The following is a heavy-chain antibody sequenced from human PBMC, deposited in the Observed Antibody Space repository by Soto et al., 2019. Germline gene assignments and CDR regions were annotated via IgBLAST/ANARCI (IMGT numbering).Heavy chain of an antibody. V-gene: IGHV3-49*03. CDR2: IRSKAYGGTT. J-gene: IGHJ6*03. CDR3: TSSIIDPWYYYFWSGTFNYYYYYYMDV. Sequence: PGGSLRLSCTASGFTFGDYAMSWFRQAPGKGLEWVGFIRSKAYGGTTEYAASVKGRFNISRDDSKSIAYLQMNSLKTKDTAVYYCTSSIIDPWYYYFWSGTFNYYYYYYMDVWGKGTTVTVSS. D-gene: IGHD3-3*01. CDR1: GFTFGDYA.